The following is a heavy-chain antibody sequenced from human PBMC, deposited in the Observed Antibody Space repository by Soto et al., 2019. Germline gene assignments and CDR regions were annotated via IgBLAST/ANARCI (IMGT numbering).Heavy chain of an antibody. CDR3: ARDRNYYDSSGYFGDAFDI. CDR2: IYYSGST. V-gene: IGHV4-31*03. D-gene: IGHD3-22*01. Sequence: SETLSLTCTVSGGSISSGGYYWSWIRQHPGKGLEWIGYIYYSGSTYYNPSLKSRVTISVDTSKNQFSLKLSSVTAADTAVYYCARDRNYYDSSGYFGDAFDIWGQGTMVTVSS. J-gene: IGHJ3*02. CDR1: GGSISSGGYY.